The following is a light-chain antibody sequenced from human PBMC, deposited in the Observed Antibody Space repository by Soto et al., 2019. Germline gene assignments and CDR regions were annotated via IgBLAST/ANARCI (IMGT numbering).Light chain of an antibody. CDR3: QQRSNWPPALS. J-gene: IGKJ4*01. V-gene: IGKV3D-20*02. CDR1: QSVSSSY. CDR2: DAS. Sequence: TQSPSTLSASVGDRVTMTCRASQSVSSSYLAWYQQKPGQTPRLLIYDASKRATGIPGRFSGSGSGTDFTLTISSLEPEDFAVYYCQQRSNWPPALSFGGGTKVDIK.